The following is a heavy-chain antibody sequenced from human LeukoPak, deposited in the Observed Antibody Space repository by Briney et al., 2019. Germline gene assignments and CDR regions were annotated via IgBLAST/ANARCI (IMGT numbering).Heavy chain of an antibody. CDR2: ISGDGGST. CDR1: GFTFDDYA. D-gene: IGHD3-10*01. Sequence: PGGSLRLSCAASGFTFDDYAMHWVRQAPGKGLEWVSLISGDGGSTYYADSVKGRFTISRDNSKNSLYLQMNSLRTGDTALYYCAKDTGYYGSGSYLDFDYWGQGTLVTVSS. V-gene: IGHV3-43*02. J-gene: IGHJ4*02. CDR3: AKDTGYYGSGSYLDFDY.